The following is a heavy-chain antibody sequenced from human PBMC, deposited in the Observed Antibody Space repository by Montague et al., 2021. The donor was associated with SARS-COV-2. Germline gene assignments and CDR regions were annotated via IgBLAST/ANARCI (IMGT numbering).Heavy chain of an antibody. D-gene: IGHD4-23*01. CDR2: INRRGNT. CDR1: GGSFSGWY. CDR3: ARGGGNILTNYYYYYYLDV. V-gene: IGHV4-34*01. Sequence: SETLSLTCAVYGGSFSGWYWSWVRQPPGKGLEWIGEINRRGNTIHNPSLKSRVTISEDTSKSQFSLKLSSVTAADTAVYYCARGGGNILTNYYYYYYLDVWGTGTTVTVSS. J-gene: IGHJ6*03.